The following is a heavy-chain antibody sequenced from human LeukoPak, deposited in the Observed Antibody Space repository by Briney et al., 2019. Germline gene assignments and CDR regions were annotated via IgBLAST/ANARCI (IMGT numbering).Heavy chain of an antibody. Sequence: SETLSLTCTVSGGSISSYYWSWIRQPPGKGLEWIGNIYHSGSTYYNPSLKSRVTISVDTSKNQFSLKLSSVTAADTAVYYCASSCSGGSCYGSVFYWGQGTLVTVSS. D-gene: IGHD2-15*01. V-gene: IGHV4-59*04. CDR3: ASSCSGGSCYGSVFY. CDR1: GGSISSYY. J-gene: IGHJ4*02. CDR2: IYHSGST.